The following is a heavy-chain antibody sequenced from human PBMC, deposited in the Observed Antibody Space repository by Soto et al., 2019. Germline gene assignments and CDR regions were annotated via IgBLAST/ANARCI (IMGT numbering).Heavy chain of an antibody. J-gene: IGHJ6*02. CDR1: GFTFSSYG. D-gene: IGHD3-10*01. V-gene: IGHV3-30*18. Sequence: QVQLVESGGGVVQPGRSLRLSCAASGFTFSSYGMHWVRQAPGKGLAWVAVISYDGSNKYYADSVKGRFTISRDNSKNTLYLQMNSLRAEDTAVYYCAKDQLRGVRGVITYYYGMDVWGQGTTVTVSS. CDR3: AKDQLRGVRGVITYYYGMDV. CDR2: ISYDGSNK.